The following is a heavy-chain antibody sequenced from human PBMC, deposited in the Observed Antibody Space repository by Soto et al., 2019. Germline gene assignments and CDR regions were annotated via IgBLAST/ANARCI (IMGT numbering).Heavy chain of an antibody. Sequence: QVQLVESGGGVVQPGRSLRLSCAASGFTFSSYGMHWVRQAPGKGLEWVAVISYDGSNKYYADSVKGRFTISRDNSKNTLHLQMNSLRAEDTAVYYCAKVEYDILTGLDYWGQGTLVTVYS. V-gene: IGHV3-30*18. CDR3: AKVEYDILTGLDY. D-gene: IGHD3-9*01. J-gene: IGHJ4*02. CDR1: GFTFSSYG. CDR2: ISYDGSNK.